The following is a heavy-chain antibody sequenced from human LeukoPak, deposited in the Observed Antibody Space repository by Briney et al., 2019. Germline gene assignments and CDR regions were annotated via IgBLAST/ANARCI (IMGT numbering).Heavy chain of an antibody. J-gene: IGHJ4*02. CDR3: ARGGPFQYELLVY. CDR2: ISSNGGGT. D-gene: IGHD1-26*01. Sequence: PGESLRLSCAASGFTFSSYAMHWVRQAPGKGLEYVSVISSNGGGTYYANSVKGRFTISRDNSKNTLYLQMGSLRAEDMAVYYCARGGPFQYELLVYWGQGTLVTVS. CDR1: GFTFSSYA. V-gene: IGHV3-64*01.